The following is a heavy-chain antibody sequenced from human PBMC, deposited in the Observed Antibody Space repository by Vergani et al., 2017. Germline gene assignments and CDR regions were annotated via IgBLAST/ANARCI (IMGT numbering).Heavy chain of an antibody. J-gene: IGHJ2*01. D-gene: IGHD3-9*01. CDR3: AGAFEGLRYLDWSPGGRIDL. CDR2: IYYSGST. CDR1: GGSISSSSYY. Sequence: QLQLQESGPGLVKPSETLSLTCTVSGGSISSSSYYWGWIRQPPGKGLEWIGSIYYSGSTYYNPSLKSRVTISVDTSKNQFSLKLSSVTAADTAVYYCAGAFEGLRYLDWSPGGRIDLWGRGTLVTVSS. V-gene: IGHV4-39*07.